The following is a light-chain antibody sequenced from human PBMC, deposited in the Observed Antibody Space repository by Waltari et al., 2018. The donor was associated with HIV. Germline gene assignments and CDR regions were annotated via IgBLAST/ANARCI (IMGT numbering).Light chain of an antibody. J-gene: IGLJ3*02. Sequence: SSELAQDTAVSVALGQTVRITCQGDSVRSCYASWYQQKPGQAPVLVVYGENNRPSGILDRFSGSSSGNTASLTIAGAQAEDEADYYCNSRDSSGHWFFGGGTKVTVL. V-gene: IGLV3-19*01. CDR3: NSRDSSGHWF. CDR2: GEN. CDR1: SVRSCY.